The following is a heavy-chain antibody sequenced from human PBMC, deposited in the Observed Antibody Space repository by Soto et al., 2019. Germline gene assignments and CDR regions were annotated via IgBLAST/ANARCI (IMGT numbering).Heavy chain of an antibody. D-gene: IGHD5-12*01. CDR2: ISYDGSNK. J-gene: IGHJ6*02. V-gene: IGHV3-30*18. CDR3: AKEIGSTRPFGLRSPGPYGMDV. CDR1: GFTFSSYG. Sequence: PGGSLRLSCAASGFTFSSYGMHWIRQAPGKGLEGVAVISYDGSNKYYADSVKGRFTISRDNSKNTLYLQMNSLRAEDTAVYYCAKEIGSTRPFGLRSPGPYGMDVWGQGXTVTVSS.